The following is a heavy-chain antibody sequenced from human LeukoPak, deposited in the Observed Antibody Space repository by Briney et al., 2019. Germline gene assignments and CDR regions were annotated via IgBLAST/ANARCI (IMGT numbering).Heavy chain of an antibody. CDR3: AAQYSGYVRLDY. Sequence: PSETLSLTCAVYGGSFSDYYWSWLRQPPGKGLEWIGEISHSGSTNYNPSLKSRVTMSVDTSKNQFSLKLTSVTAADTAVYYCAAQYSGYVRLDYWGQGTLVTVSS. D-gene: IGHD5-12*01. CDR2: ISHSGST. J-gene: IGHJ4*02. CDR1: GGSFSDYY. V-gene: IGHV4-34*01.